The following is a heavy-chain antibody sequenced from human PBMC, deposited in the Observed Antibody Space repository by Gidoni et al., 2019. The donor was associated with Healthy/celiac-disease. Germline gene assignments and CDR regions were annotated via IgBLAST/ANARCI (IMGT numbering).Heavy chain of an antibody. Sequence: QGQLVESGGGVVQPGRSRRRACAAAGVTFSSYAMHWVRQAPGKGLEGVAVISYDGSNKYYADSVQGRFTISRDNSKNTLYLQMNSLRAEDTAVYYCARDEGDFWSPGWFDPWGQGTLVTVSS. V-gene: IGHV3-30-3*01. J-gene: IGHJ5*02. CDR1: GVTFSSYA. CDR2: ISYDGSNK. D-gene: IGHD3-3*01. CDR3: ARDEGDFWSPGWFDP.